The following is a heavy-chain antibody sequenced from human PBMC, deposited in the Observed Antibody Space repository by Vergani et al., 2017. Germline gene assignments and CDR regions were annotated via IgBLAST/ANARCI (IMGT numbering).Heavy chain of an antibody. V-gene: IGHV4-34*01. CDR2: INHSGST. CDR1: GGSFSGYY. Sequence: QVQLQQWGAGLLKPSETLSLTCAVYGGSFSGYYWSWIRQPPGKGLEWIGEINHSGSTNYNPSLKSRVTISVDTSKNQFSLKLSSVTAADTAVYYCARGGVSIAAAYRYWGQGTLVTVSS. D-gene: IGHD6-13*01. J-gene: IGHJ4*02. CDR3: ARGGVSIAAAYRY.